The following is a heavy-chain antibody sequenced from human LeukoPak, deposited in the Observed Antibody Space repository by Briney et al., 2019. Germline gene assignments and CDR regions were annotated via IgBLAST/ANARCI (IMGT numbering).Heavy chain of an antibody. CDR2: IGGSGRTT. V-gene: IGHV3-23*01. J-gene: IGHJ4*02. CDR3: ATDLTSENFAYYFDY. Sequence: TWVRQAPGKGLEWVSTIGGSGRTTYYADSVKGRFTISRDSSKNTLYLQMNSLRAENTAVYFCATDLTSENFAYYFDYWGQGTLVTVSS. D-gene: IGHD1-7*01.